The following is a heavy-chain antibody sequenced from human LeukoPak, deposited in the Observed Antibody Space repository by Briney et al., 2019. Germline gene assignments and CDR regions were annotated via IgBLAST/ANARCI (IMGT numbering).Heavy chain of an antibody. CDR2: ISAYNGNT. Sequence: ASVKVSCKASGYTFTSYAMHWVRQAPGQGLEWMGWISAYNGNTNYAQNLQGRVTMTTDTSTSTAYMELRSLRSDDTAVYYCARDLARRIVGATPAYWGQGTLVTVSS. CDR3: ARDLARRIVGATPAY. V-gene: IGHV1-18*01. J-gene: IGHJ4*02. D-gene: IGHD1-26*01. CDR1: GYTFTSYA.